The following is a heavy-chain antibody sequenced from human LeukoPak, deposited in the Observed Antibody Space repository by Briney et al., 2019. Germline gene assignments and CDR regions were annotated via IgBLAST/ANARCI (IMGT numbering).Heavy chain of an antibody. CDR3: ARDPILWVWEHRFDY. CDR2: INTNTGNP. J-gene: IGHJ4*02. CDR1: GYTFTSYA. D-gene: IGHD3-10*01. V-gene: IGHV7-4-1*02. Sequence: ASVKVSCKASGYTFTSYAMNWVRQAPGQGLEWMGWINTNTGNPTYAQGFTGRFVFSLDTSVSTAYLQISSLKAEDTAVYYCARDPILWVWEHRFDYWGQGTLVTVSS.